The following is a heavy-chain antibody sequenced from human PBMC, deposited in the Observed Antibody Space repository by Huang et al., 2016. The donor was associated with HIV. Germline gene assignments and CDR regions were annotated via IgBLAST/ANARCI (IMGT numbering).Heavy chain of an antibody. Sequence: VESGGRLVQPGGSIRLSCVGSTFSFGAYGMSWVRQTPGKGPEWVANIKQEESEKYYVESVKGRFNISRDNAKKILFLQMDNVRVEDTATYYCATKTGAMDIWGQGTAVTVS. D-gene: IGHD1-7*01. CDR3: ATKTGAMDI. V-gene: IGHV3-7*01. CDR2: IKQEESEK. CDR1: TFSFGAYG. J-gene: IGHJ6*02.